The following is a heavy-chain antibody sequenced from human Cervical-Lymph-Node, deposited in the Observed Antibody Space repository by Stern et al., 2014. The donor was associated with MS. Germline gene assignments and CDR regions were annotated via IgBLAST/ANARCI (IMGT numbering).Heavy chain of an antibody. D-gene: IGHD2/OR15-2a*01. CDR1: GYIFSKYA. Sequence: QVQLVQSGSVLKKPGASVKVSCRASGYIFSKYAINWVRQAPGQGLEWMGWINTDTGNPTYAQDFTGRFVFSLDTSVSTAYLQISSLKAEDTAVYYCVRDFVETAFIVRSDYFDSWGQGTLVTVSS. V-gene: IGHV7-4-1*02. CDR2: INTDTGNP. CDR3: VRDFVETAFIVRSDYFDS. J-gene: IGHJ4*02.